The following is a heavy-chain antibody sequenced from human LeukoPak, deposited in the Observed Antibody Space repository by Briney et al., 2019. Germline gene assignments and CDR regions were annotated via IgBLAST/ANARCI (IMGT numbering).Heavy chain of an antibody. CDR2: IFGSGDDT. CDR1: GFTCSSYA. V-gene: IGHV3-23*01. J-gene: IGHJ4*02. Sequence: GGSLRRSGAASGFTCSSYAMSWVRQAPGKGLEWVSTIFGSGDDTYYADSVKGRFTISRDSSKNNLYLQTSSLRADDTAVYYCAKRGIAKAASFDYWGQGTLVTVSS. D-gene: IGHD6-13*01. CDR3: AKRGIAKAASFDY.